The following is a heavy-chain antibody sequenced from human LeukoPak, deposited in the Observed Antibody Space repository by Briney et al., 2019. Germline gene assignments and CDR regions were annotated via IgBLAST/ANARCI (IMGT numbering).Heavy chain of an antibody. D-gene: IGHD5-18*01. J-gene: IGHJ6*03. CDR3: ARGASEYSYGFSLSSRYMDV. CDR2: IYYSGST. V-gene: IGHV4-61*01. Sequence: SETLSLTCTVSGGSISSSSYYWSWIRQPPGKGLEWIGYIYYSGSTKYNPSLKSRVTISVDTSKNEFFLKLNSVTAADTAVYYCARGASEYSYGFSLSSRYMDVWGKGTTVTVSS. CDR1: GGSISSSSYY.